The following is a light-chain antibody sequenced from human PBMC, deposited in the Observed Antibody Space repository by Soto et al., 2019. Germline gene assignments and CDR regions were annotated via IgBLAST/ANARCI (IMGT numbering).Light chain of an antibody. Sequence: QSALTQPASVSGSPGQSITISCTATSSDVCGFTYFSWYQQHPGKAPKLMIYEVSNRPSGVSNRFSGSQSGNTASLTISGLQAEDEADYYCSSHAKRRTXEGVVGTGTKVXV. V-gene: IGLV2-14*01. CDR3: SSHAKRRTXEGV. CDR1: SSDVCGFTY. CDR2: EVS. J-gene: IGLJ1*01.